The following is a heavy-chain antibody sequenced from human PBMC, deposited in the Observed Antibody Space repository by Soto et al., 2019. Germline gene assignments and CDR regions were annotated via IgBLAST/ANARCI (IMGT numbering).Heavy chain of an antibody. D-gene: IGHD3-9*01. V-gene: IGHV4-39*01. CDR3: ARRVLRYGVYYYYGMDV. J-gene: IGHJ6*02. Sequence: SETLSLTCTVSGGSISSSSYYWGWIRQPPGKGLEWIGSIYYSGSTYYNPSLKSRVTISVDTSRNQFSLKLSSVTAADTAVYYCARRVLRYGVYYYYGMDVWGQGTTVTVSS. CDR1: GGSISSSSYY. CDR2: IYYSGST.